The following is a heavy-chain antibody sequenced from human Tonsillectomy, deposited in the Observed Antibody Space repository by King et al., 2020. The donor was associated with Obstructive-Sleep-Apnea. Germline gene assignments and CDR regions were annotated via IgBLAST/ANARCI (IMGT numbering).Heavy chain of an antibody. V-gene: IGHV4-34*01. CDR3: ARGSLTGDFDY. Sequence: VQLQQWGAGLLKPSETLSLTCAVYGGSFSGYYWSWIRQPPGKGLEWIGEINHSGSTNYNPSLKSRVTISVDTSKNKFSLKLSSVTAADTAVYYCARGSLTGDFDYWGQGALVTVSS. CDR2: INHSGST. J-gene: IGHJ4*02. CDR1: GGSFSGYY. D-gene: IGHD1-14*01.